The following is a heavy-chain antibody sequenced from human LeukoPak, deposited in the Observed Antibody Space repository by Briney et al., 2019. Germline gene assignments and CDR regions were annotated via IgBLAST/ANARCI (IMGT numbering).Heavy chain of an antibody. CDR2: IYHSGST. CDR1: GGSISSSSYY. J-gene: IGHJ6*03. Sequence: SETLSLTCTVSGGSISSSSYYWGWIRQPPGKGLEWIGSIYHSGSTYNNPSLKSRVTMSIDTSKNQFSLKVNSMTAADTAVYYCARVSFYYFYMDVWGKGTTVTVSS. V-gene: IGHV4-39*07. CDR3: ARVSFYYFYMDV.